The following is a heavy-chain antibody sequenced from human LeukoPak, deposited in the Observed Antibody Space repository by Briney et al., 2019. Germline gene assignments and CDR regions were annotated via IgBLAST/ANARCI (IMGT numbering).Heavy chain of an antibody. CDR3: ATRKNYGSGTYYQTDAFDI. V-gene: IGHV3-23*01. Sequence: GGSLRLACAAPKFTFSTSALSWVRQAPGRGLEWVSGISGSGAKTYYSDSVKGRFTISRDNSKNSLYLQMNSLRAEDTAVYYCATRKNYGSGTYYQTDAFDIWGQGTMITVSS. J-gene: IGHJ3*02. D-gene: IGHD3-10*01. CDR1: KFTFSTSA. CDR2: ISGSGAKT.